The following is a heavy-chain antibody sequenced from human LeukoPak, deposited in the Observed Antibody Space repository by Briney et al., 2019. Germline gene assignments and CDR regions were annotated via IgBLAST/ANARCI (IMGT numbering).Heavy chain of an antibody. CDR2: ISAYNGNT. CDR3: ARRPVSGWRWEYYFDY. CDR1: RYTFTSYG. D-gene: IGHD6-19*01. V-gene: IGHV1-18*01. Sequence: ASVKVSCKASRYTFTSYGISWVRQAPGQGLEWMGWISAYNGNTNYAQKLQGRVTMTTDTSTSTAYMELRSLRSDDTAVYYCARRPVSGWRWEYYFDYWGQGTLVTVSS. J-gene: IGHJ4*02.